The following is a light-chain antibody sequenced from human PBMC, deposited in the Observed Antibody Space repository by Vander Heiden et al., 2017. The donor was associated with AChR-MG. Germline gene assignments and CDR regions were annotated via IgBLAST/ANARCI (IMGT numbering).Light chain of an antibody. V-gene: IGLV2-14*01. Sequence: QSALTQPASVSGSPGQSITISCTGTSSDVGNYNYVSWYQQHPGKAPKLMIYDVSKRPSGVSNRFSGSKSGNTASLTISGLQAEDEADYYCRSYTSSSTLVVFGGGTKLTVL. CDR2: DVS. J-gene: IGLJ2*01. CDR1: SSDVGNYNY. CDR3: RSYTSSSTLVV.